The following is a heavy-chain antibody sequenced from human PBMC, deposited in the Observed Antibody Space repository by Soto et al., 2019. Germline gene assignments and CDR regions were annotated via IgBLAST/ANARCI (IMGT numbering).Heavy chain of an antibody. CDR1: GFTFSSYW. Sequence: EVQLVESGGGLVQPGGSLRLSCAASGFTFSSYWMSWVRQAPGKGLEWVANIKQDGSEKYYVDSVKGRFTIARDNAKNSLYLQMNSLRAEDTAVYYCARDFLGYCSGGSCYCLDFGMDVWGQGTTVTVSS. CDR3: ARDFLGYCSGGSCYCLDFGMDV. J-gene: IGHJ6*02. V-gene: IGHV3-7*03. CDR2: IKQDGSEK. D-gene: IGHD2-15*01.